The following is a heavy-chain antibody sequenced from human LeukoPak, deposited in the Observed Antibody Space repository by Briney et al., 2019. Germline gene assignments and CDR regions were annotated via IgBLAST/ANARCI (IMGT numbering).Heavy chain of an antibody. D-gene: IGHD3-22*01. V-gene: IGHV1-18*01. CDR1: GYTFTSYG. Sequence: ASVKVSCKASGYTFTSYGTSWVRQAPGQGLEWMGWISAYNGNTNYAQKLQGRVTMTTDTSTSTAYMELRSLRSDDTAVYYCARVPPYYYDSSGLFDPWGQGTLVTVSS. CDR2: ISAYNGNT. J-gene: IGHJ5*02. CDR3: ARVPPYYYDSSGLFDP.